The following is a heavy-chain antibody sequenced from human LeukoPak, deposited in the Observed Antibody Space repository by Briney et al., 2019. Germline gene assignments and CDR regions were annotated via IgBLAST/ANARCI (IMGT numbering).Heavy chain of an antibody. CDR2: IRYDGSNK. CDR3: AKDQGKGYSYGQFDY. V-gene: IGHV3-30*02. J-gene: IGHJ4*02. CDR1: GFTFSSYG. Sequence: GGSLRLSCAASGFTFSSYGMHWVRQAPGKGLEWVAFIRYDGSNKYYADSVKGRFTISRDNSKNTLYLQMNSLRAEDTAVYYCAKDQGKGYSYGQFDYWGQGTLVTVSS. D-gene: IGHD5-18*01.